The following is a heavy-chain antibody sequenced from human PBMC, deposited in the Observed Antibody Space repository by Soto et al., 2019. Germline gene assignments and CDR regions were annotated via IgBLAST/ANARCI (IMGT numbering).Heavy chain of an antibody. CDR1: GYTFTSYP. Sequence: QVQLVQSGPEEKKPGASVKVSCKASGYTFTSYPLNWLRQAPGQRPEWMGWINAGNGATKYSQKFQGRVSITRDTSESKTYMQLSRLRFDDTAVYYCAKDRGGYCSGGSCSEAWFDPWGQGTLVTVSS. V-gene: IGHV1-3*05. CDR3: AKDRGGYCSGGSCSEAWFDP. CDR2: INAGNGAT. J-gene: IGHJ5*02. D-gene: IGHD2-15*01.